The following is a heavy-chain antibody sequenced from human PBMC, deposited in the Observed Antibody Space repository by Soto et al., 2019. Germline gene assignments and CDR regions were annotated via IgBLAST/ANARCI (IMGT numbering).Heavy chain of an antibody. D-gene: IGHD6-6*01. CDR3: ARSIAARRTVDY. V-gene: IGHV1-2*02. CDR1: GYTFTAYY. Sequence: SVKVSCKASGYTFTAYYMHWVRQAPGQGLEWMGWVNPNSGGTNYAQKFQGRVTMTRDTSITTAYMELSRLRSDDTAVYYCARSIAARRTVDYWGQGTLVTASS. CDR2: VNPNSGGT. J-gene: IGHJ4*01.